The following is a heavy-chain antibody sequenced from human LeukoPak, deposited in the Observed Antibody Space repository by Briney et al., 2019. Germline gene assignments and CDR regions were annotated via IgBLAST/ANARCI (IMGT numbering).Heavy chain of an antibody. CDR1: GFTFSSYS. D-gene: IGHD3-3*01. CDR3: AREERILEWLFYYMDV. CDR2: ISSSSSTI. Sequence: PGGSLRLSCAAPGFTFSSYSMNWVRQAPGKGLEWVSYISSSSSTIYYADSVKGRFTISRDNAKNSLYLQMNSLRAEDTAVYYCAREERILEWLFYYMDVWGKGTTVTVSS. V-gene: IGHV3-48*01. J-gene: IGHJ6*03.